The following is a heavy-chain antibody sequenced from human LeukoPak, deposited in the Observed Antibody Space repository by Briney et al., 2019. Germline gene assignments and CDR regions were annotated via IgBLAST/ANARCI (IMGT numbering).Heavy chain of an antibody. Sequence: SVKVSCKASGYTFTSYGISWVRQAPGQGLEWMGGIIPIFGTANYAQKFQGRVTITADKSTSTAYMELSRLRSEDTAVYYCARSSIIAAAGPYYFDYWGQGTLVTVSS. CDR2: IIPIFGTA. CDR3: ARSSIIAAAGPYYFDY. D-gene: IGHD6-13*01. J-gene: IGHJ4*02. CDR1: GYTFTSYG. V-gene: IGHV1-69*06.